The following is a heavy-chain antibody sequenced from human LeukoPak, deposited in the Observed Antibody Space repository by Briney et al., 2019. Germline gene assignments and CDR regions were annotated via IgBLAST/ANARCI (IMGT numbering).Heavy chain of an antibody. J-gene: IGHJ5*02. V-gene: IGHV4-61*01. CDR1: GGSVSSGSYY. Sequence: SETLSLTCTVSGGSVSSGSYYWSWIRQPPGKGLEWIGYIYYSGSTNYNPSLKSRVTISVDTSKNQFSLKLSSVTAADTAVYYCAKKGGATSGNWFDPWGQGTLVTVSS. CDR2: IYYSGST. D-gene: IGHD5-12*01. CDR3: AKKGGATSGNWFDP.